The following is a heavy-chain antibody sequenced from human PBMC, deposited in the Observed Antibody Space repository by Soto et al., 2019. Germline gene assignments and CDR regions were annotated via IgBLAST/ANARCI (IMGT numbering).Heavy chain of an antibody. CDR1: GYTFTGYY. D-gene: IGHD6-6*01. J-gene: IGHJ6*02. Sequence: GASVKVSCKASGYTFTGYYMHWVRQAPGQGLEGMGWINPNIGGTNYAQKFQGWVTMTRDTSISTAYMGLSRLRSDDTAVYYCARAGRSRSPYYYYGMDVWGQGTTVTVYS. CDR3: ARAGRSRSPYYYYGMDV. CDR2: INPNIGGT. V-gene: IGHV1-2*04.